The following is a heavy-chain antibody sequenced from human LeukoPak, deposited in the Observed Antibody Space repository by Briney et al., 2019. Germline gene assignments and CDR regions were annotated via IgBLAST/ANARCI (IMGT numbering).Heavy chain of an antibody. J-gene: IGHJ6*02. D-gene: IGHD3-22*01. CDR3: AKSTSSGYAPGYYYYGMDV. CDR1: GFTFDDYA. CDR2: ISWNSGSI. V-gene: IGHV3-9*01. Sequence: PGRSLRLSCAASGFTFDDYAMHWVRQAPGKGLEWVSGISWNSGSIGYADSVKGRFTISRDNAENSLYLQMNSLRAEDTALYYCAKSTSSGYAPGYYYYGMDVWGQGTTVTVSS.